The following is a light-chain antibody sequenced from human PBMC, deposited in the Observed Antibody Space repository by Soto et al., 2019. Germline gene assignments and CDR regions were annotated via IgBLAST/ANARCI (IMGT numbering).Light chain of an antibody. CDR1: MRDVGAYNL. J-gene: IGLJ2*01. Sequence: QSALTQPASVSGSPGQSITISCAGTMRDVGAYNLVSWYQQHSGRAPQLIIYEVRNRPSGISFRFSGSKSGNTAPLTISGLQAEDEADYYCSSYTSKSSLIFGGGTKLTVL. CDR3: SSYTSKSSLI. V-gene: IGLV2-14*01. CDR2: EVR.